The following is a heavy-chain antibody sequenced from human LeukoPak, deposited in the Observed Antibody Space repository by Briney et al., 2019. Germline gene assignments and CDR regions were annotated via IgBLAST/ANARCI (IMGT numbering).Heavy chain of an antibody. CDR2: ISWNTGTI. J-gene: IGHJ3*01. CDR1: GFNFGDYA. CDR3: AKVHRIVRVQGAFDV. Sequence: GGSLRLSCAASGFNFGDYAMHWVRQVPGKGLEWVSGISWNTGTIEYADSVKGRSTISRDNAKNSLFLQMNSLKPEDTALYYCAKVHRIVRVQGAFDVWGQGTMVTVSS. D-gene: IGHD1-26*01. V-gene: IGHV3-9*01.